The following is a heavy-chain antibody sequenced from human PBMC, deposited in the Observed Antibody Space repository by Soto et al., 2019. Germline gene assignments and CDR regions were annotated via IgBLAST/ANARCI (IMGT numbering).Heavy chain of an antibody. CDR1: GGPIGSYY. D-gene: IGHD6-13*01. V-gene: IGHV4-59*01. CDR2: VYYSDDT. Sequence: PSETLSLTCTVSGGPIGSYYWSWIRQSPGKGLEWIGCVYYSDDTNYNPSLKSRVTISLDRSKNQFSLRLTSVTAADTAVYYCARTEASSWSFFYYGMDVWGQGTTVTVSS. CDR3: ARTEASSWSFFYYGMDV. J-gene: IGHJ6*02.